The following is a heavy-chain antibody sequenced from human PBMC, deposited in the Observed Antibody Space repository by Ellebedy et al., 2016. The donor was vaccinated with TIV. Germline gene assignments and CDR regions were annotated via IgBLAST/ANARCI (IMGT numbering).Heavy chain of an antibody. CDR3: ARDGDGSTRPQDY. Sequence: AASVKVSCKASGYIFTNYGISGVRQAPRQGLEWMGWIRDYNGNTQYTQHLQDRVTMTTGTSTTTAYMELRSLRYDDTAVYYCARDGDGSTRPQDYWGQGTLVTVSS. D-gene: IGHD6-19*01. CDR2: IRDYNGNT. V-gene: IGHV1-18*01. CDR1: GYIFTNYG. J-gene: IGHJ4*02.